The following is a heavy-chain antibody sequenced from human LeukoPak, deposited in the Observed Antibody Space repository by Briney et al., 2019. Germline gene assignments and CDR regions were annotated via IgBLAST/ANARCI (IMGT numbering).Heavy chain of an antibody. J-gene: IGHJ4*02. D-gene: IGHD6-19*01. CDR1: GFTFSSYA. Sequence: GGSLRLSCAASGFTFSSYAMSWVRQAPGKGLEWVSTINDSGGSTYYADSVKGRFTVSRDNSKNTLYLQMNSLRPEDTDVYYCAKSIGSGWYGTWGQGTLVTVSS. CDR3: AKSIGSGWYGT. V-gene: IGHV3-23*01. CDR2: INDSGGST.